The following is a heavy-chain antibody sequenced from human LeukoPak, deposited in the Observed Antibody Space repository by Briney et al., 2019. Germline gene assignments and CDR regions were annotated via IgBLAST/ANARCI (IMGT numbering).Heavy chain of an antibody. J-gene: IGHJ1*01. CDR3: ARSESGYFQH. Sequence: SETLSLTCTVSGGSISSGGYYWSWIRQPPGKGLEWIGYIYHSGSTYYNPSLKSPVTISVDRSKNQFSLKLSSVTAADTAVYYCARSESGYFQHWGQGTLVTVSS. CDR1: GGSISSGGYY. CDR2: IYHSGST. V-gene: IGHV4-30-2*01.